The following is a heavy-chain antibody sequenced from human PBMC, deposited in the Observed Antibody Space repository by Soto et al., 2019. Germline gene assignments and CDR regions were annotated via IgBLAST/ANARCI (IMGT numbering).Heavy chain of an antibody. CDR3: ARGATGNTYGVSDY. CDR1: GGSISSYY. D-gene: IGHD1-7*01. Sequence: SETLSLTCTVSGGSISSYYWSWIRQPPGKGLEWIGYIYYSGSTNYNPSLKSRVTISVDTSKNQFSLKLSSVTAADTAVYYCARGATGNTYGVSDYWGQGTLVTVSS. CDR2: IYYSGST. V-gene: IGHV4-59*01. J-gene: IGHJ4*02.